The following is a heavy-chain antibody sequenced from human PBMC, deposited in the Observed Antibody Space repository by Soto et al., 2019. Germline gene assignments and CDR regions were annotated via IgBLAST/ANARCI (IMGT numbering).Heavy chain of an antibody. D-gene: IGHD2-2*01. CDR2: INHSGST. V-gene: IGHV4-34*01. CDR3: ARGRGCSSTSCYFRLYYYYMDV. CDR1: GGSFSGYY. Sequence: SETLSLTCAVYGGSFSGYYWSWIRQPPGKGLEWIGEINHSGSTNYNPSPKSRVTISVDTSKNQFSLKLSSVTAADTAVYYCARGRGCSSTSCYFRLYYYYMDVWGKGTTVTVSS. J-gene: IGHJ6*03.